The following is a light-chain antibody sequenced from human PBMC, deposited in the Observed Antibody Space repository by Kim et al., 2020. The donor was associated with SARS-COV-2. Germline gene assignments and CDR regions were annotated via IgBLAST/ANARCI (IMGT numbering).Light chain of an antibody. J-gene: IGLJ2*01. Sequence: SVSPGQTASITCSGDKLGDKYACWYQLKPGQSPVLVIYQDNKRPSGIPERFSGPNSGNTATLTISGTQAMDEADYYCQAWDSSTVVFGGGTQLTVL. CDR3: QAWDSSTVV. CDR1: KLGDKY. CDR2: QDN. V-gene: IGLV3-1*01.